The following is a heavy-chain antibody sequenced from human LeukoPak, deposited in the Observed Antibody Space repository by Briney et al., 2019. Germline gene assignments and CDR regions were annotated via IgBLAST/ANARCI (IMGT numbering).Heavy chain of an antibody. D-gene: IGHD5-18*01. CDR2: ISAYNGNT. J-gene: IGHJ4*02. Sequence: ASVKVSCKASGYTFTSYGISWVRQAPGQGLEWMGWISAYNGNTNYAQKLQGRVTMTTDTTTSTAYMELRSLRSDDTAVYYCAVVDTAMVICYWGQGTLVTVSS. V-gene: IGHV1-18*01. CDR3: AVVDTAMVICY. CDR1: GYTFTSYG.